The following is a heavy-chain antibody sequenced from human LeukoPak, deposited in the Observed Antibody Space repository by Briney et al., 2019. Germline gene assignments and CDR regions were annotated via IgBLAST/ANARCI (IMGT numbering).Heavy chain of an antibody. CDR2: IIPIFGTA. J-gene: IGHJ4*02. CDR1: GGTFSSYA. D-gene: IGHD2-2*02. V-gene: IGHV1-69*01. Sequence: SVKVSCKASGGTFSSYAISWVRQAPGQGLEWMGGIIPIFGTANYAQKFQGRVTITADESASTAYMELSSLRSEDTAVYYCARDQGYCSSTSCYTGLDYWGQGTLVTVSS. CDR3: ARDQGYCSSTSCYTGLDY.